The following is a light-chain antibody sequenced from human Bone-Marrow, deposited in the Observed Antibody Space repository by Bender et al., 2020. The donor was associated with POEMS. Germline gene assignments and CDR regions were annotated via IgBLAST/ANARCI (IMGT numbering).Light chain of an antibody. CDR3: ISYTSSSTLV. J-gene: IGLJ3*02. CDR1: SSDIGGYNY. Sequence: QSVLTQPPSVSGSPAQSITISCTGTSSDIGGYNYVSWYQQHPGKAPKLMILDANNRPSGVSNRFSGSKSGNTASLTISGLQAEDEADYFCISYTSSSTLVFGGGTKLTVL. CDR2: DAN. V-gene: IGLV2-14*03.